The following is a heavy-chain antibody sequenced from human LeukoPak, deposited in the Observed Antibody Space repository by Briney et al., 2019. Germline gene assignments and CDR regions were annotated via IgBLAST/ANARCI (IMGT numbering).Heavy chain of an antibody. CDR3: ASITMVRGVSDY. CDR2: IYYSGST. Sequence: PSETLSLTCTVSGGSISSYYWSWIRQPPGKGLEWIGYIYYSGSTIYNPSLKSRVTISVDTSKNQFSLKLSSVTAADTAVYYCASITMVRGVSDYWGQGTLVTVSS. CDR1: GGSISSYY. D-gene: IGHD3-10*01. V-gene: IGHV4-59*08. J-gene: IGHJ4*02.